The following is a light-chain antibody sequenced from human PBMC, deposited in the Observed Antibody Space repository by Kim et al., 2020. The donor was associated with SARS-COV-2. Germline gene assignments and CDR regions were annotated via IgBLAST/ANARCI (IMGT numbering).Light chain of an antibody. J-gene: IGLJ2*01. V-gene: IGLV3-19*01. Sequence: SSELTQDPAVSVALGRTVRITCQGDSLRSYYGTWYQQKPRQAPVLVIYGRDNRPSGIPDRFSGSASGNTASLTISGAQAEDEAEFYCQSRDSGGNVVFGGGTKLTVL. CDR2: GRD. CDR1: SLRSYY. CDR3: QSRDSGGNVV.